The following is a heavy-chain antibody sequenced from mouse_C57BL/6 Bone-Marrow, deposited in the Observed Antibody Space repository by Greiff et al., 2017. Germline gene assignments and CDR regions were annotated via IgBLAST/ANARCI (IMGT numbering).Heavy chain of an antibody. Sequence: VQLQQSGAELARPGASVKLSCKASGYTFTSYGISWVKQRTGQGLEWIGEIYPRSGNTYYNEKFKGKATLTADKSSSTAYMELRSLTSEGSAVYFCARPHYYGSSWGYYFDYWGQGTTLTVSS. CDR2: IYPRSGNT. D-gene: IGHD1-1*01. V-gene: IGHV1-81*01. CDR3: ARPHYYGSSWGYYFDY. J-gene: IGHJ2*01. CDR1: GYTFTSYG.